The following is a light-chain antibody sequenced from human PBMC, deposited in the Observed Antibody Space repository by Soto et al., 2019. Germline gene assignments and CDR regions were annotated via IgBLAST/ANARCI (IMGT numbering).Light chain of an antibody. CDR1: QSVRSY. J-gene: IGKJ1*01. Sequence: EIVLTQSPATLSLSPGERATLSCRASQSVRSYLAWYQHKPGQAPRLLIFDASSRATGIPARFSGSGSGTDFTLTISSLEPEDFAVYYCQQRYNWPPGGTFGQGTKVEIK. V-gene: IGKV3-11*01. CDR3: QQRYNWPPGGT. CDR2: DAS.